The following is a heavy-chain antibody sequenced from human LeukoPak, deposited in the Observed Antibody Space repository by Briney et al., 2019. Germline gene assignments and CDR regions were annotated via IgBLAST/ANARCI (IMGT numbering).Heavy chain of an antibody. V-gene: IGHV4-34*01. Sequence: SETLSLTCAVYGGSFSGYYWSWIRQPPGKGLEWIGEINHSGSTNYNPSLKSRVTISVDTSKNQFSLKLSSVTAADTAVYYCASARRDGYNLDHYLDYWGQGTLVTVSS. CDR2: INHSGST. CDR1: GGSFSGYY. J-gene: IGHJ4*02. D-gene: IGHD5-12*01. CDR3: ASARRDGYNLDHYLDY.